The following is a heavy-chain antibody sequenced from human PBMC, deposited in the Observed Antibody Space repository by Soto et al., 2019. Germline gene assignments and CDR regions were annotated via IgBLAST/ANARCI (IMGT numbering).Heavy chain of an antibody. CDR1: GGSFSGYY. V-gene: IGHV4-34*01. J-gene: IGHJ6*02. CDR2: INHSGST. CDR3: ARGIFLYYYCSGSYYPV. D-gene: IGHD3-10*01. Sequence: SSETLSLTCAVYGGSFSGYYWSWIRQPPGKGLEWIGEINHSGSTNYNPSLKSRVTISVDASKNQFSLKLSSVTAADTAVYYCARGIFLYYYCSGSYYPVWGQGSPVTVSS.